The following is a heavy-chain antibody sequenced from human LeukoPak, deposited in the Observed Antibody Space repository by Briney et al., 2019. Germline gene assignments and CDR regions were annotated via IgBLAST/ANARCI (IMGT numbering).Heavy chain of an antibody. Sequence: GGSLRLSCAASGFTFSTYDMHWVRQTPGKGLEWVAVISSDGSTKYYADSVKGRFTISRDNSKNTLYLQMNSPRAEDTAVYYCAKDLSGNYRAYFDYWGQGTLVTVSS. CDR2: ISSDGSTK. D-gene: IGHD1-26*01. CDR1: GFTFSTYD. CDR3: AKDLSGNYRAYFDY. V-gene: IGHV3-30*18. J-gene: IGHJ4*02.